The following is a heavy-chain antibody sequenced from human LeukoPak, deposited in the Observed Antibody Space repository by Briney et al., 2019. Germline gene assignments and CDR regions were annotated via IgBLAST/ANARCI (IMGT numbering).Heavy chain of an antibody. CDR2: IYYSGST. Sequence: SSETLSLTCTVSGGSISSGDYYWSWIRQPPGKGLEWIGYIYYSGSTNYNPSLKSRVTISVDTSKNQFSLKLSSVTAADTAVYYCARSIAAAGTGWFDPWGQGTLVTVSS. CDR3: ARSIAAAGTGWFDP. CDR1: GGSISSGDYY. V-gene: IGHV4-61*08. J-gene: IGHJ5*02. D-gene: IGHD6-13*01.